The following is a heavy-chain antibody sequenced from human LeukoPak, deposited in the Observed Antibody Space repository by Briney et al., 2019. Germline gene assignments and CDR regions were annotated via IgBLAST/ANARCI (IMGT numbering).Heavy chain of an antibody. J-gene: IGHJ4*02. CDR3: ARDAVVGASDGFDY. CDR1: GYTLTELS. CDR2: FDPEDGET. Sequence: ASVKVSCKVSGYTLTELSMHWVRQAPGKGLEWMGGFDPEDGETIYAQKFQGRVTMTEDTSTDTAYMELSSLRSDDTAVYYCARDAVVGASDGFDYWGQGTLVTVSS. V-gene: IGHV1-24*01. D-gene: IGHD1-26*01.